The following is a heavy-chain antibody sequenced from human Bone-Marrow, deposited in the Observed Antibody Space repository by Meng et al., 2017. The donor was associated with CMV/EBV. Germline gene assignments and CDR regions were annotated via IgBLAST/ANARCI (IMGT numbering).Heavy chain of an antibody. CDR3: ARHIRIQLWFGIGAFDI. CDR1: GGSITSNNW. CDR2: IYPSGST. V-gene: IGHV4/OR15-8*01. J-gene: IGHJ3*02. D-gene: IGHD5-18*01. Sequence: ESLKISCIVSGGSITSNNWWTWVRQPPGKGLEWIGEIYPSGSTTYSPSLESRVTMSLDKSKDQFSLKLTSVAAADTAVYYCARHIRIQLWFGIGAFDIWGQGTMVTVSS.